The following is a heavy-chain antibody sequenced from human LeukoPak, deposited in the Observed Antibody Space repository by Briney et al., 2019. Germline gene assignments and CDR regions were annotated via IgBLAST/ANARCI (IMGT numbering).Heavy chain of an antibody. CDR2: INYSGST. D-gene: IGHD3-10*01. Sequence: NPSETLSLTCTVSGGSISSSSYYWGWIRQPPGKGLEWIGSINYSGSTYYNPSLKSRVTISVDTSRNQFSLKLSSVTAADTAVYYCARHRDGSGSYYPPGAFDYWGQGTLVTVSS. J-gene: IGHJ4*02. CDR1: GGSISSSSYY. CDR3: ARHRDGSGSYYPPGAFDY. V-gene: IGHV4-39*01.